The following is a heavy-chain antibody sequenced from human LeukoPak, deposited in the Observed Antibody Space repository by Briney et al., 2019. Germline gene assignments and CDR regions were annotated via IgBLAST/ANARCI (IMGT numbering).Heavy chain of an antibody. CDR1: GGSVSSGSYY. V-gene: IGHV4-39*07. CDR2: INHSGST. CDR3: ARFGSDTVVFDY. J-gene: IGHJ4*02. Sequence: SETLSLTCTVSGGSVSSGSYYWSWIRQPPGKGLEWIGEINHSGSTNYNPSLKSRVTISVDTSKNQFSLKLSSVTAADTAVYYCARFGSDTVVFDYWGQGTLVTVSS. D-gene: IGHD4-23*01.